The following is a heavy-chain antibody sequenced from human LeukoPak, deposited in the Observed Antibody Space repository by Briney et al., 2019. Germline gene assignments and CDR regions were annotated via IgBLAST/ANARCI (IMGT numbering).Heavy chain of an antibody. V-gene: IGHV3-23*01. J-gene: IGHJ4*02. D-gene: IGHD3-9*01. Sequence: GGSLKLSCATSGFTFSISAMSWVRQAPGKGLEWVSGISDSGGSTFYADSVKGRFTISRDNSKNILYLQMNSLRADDTAVYYCAKVSESNYDILTGYYTPYYFDYWGQGTLVTVSS. CDR3: AKVSESNYDILTGYYTPYYFDY. CDR1: GFTFSISA. CDR2: ISDSGGST.